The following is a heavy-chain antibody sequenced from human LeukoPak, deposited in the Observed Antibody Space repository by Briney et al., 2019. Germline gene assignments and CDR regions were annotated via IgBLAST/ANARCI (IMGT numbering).Heavy chain of an antibody. CDR1: GFTFSSYA. Sequence: RASLRLSCAASGFTFSSYAMSWVRQAPGKGLEWVSAISGSGGSTYYADSVKGRFTISRDNSKNTLYLQMNSLRAEDTAVYYCAQLPPGGVRANWFDPWGQGTLVTVSS. CDR2: ISGSGGST. D-gene: IGHD2-8*01. J-gene: IGHJ5*02. CDR3: AQLPPGGVRANWFDP. V-gene: IGHV3-23*01.